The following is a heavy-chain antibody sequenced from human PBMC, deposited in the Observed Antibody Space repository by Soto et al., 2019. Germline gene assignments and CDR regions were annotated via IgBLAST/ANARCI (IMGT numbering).Heavy chain of an antibody. V-gene: IGHV3-21*01. CDR1: GFTFSSYS. Sequence: EVQLVESGGGLVKPGGSLRLSCAASGFTFSSYSMNWVRQAPGKGLEWVSSISGSSSYIYYADSVKGRFTISRDNAKNSLYLQMNSLRAEDTAVYYCARVSPLHAFDIWGQGTMVTVSS. CDR2: ISGSSSYI. J-gene: IGHJ3*02. CDR3: ARVSPLHAFDI.